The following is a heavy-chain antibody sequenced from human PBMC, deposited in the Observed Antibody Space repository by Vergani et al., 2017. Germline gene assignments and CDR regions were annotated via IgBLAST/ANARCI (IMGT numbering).Heavy chain of an antibody. CDR2: IIPNFGTA. CDR3: ARDRSSSGSYYYAADAFDI. J-gene: IGHJ3*02. Sequence: QVQLVQSGAEVKKPGSSVKVSCKASGGTFRSYAINWVRQAPGQGLEWMGGIIPNFGTANYAQKFQGRVTISADESMSTAYMELSSLRAEDTALYYCARDRSSSGSYYYAADAFDIWGQGTMVTVSS. D-gene: IGHD1-26*01. CDR1: GGTFRSYA. V-gene: IGHV1-69*01.